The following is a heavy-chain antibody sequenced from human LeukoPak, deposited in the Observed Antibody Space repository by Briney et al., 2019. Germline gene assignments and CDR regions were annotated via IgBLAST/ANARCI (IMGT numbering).Heavy chain of an antibody. J-gene: IGHJ4*02. D-gene: IGHD1-1*01. CDR1: GGSISSWY. Sequence: PSETLSLTCTVSGGSISSWYWNWIRQPPGKGLEWIGYIYSSGTTNYNPSLTSRVNISVDASKNQFSLKLVSVTAADTAIYYCARAAGLANSPAFDYWGQGTLVTVSS. CDR2: IYSSGTT. CDR3: ARAAGLANSPAFDY. V-gene: IGHV4-59*01.